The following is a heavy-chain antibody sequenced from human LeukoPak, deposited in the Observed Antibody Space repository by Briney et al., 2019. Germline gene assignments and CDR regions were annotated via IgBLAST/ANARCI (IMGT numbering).Heavy chain of an antibody. CDR1: GFTVSSNS. V-gene: IGHV3-53*01. Sequence: GGSLRLSCAASGFTVSSNSMTWVRQAPGKGLEWVSSIYSGGSTYYADSVKGRFTISRDDSQNTLYLQMNSLRADDTAVYYCARRGRSGWHHDYWGQGTLVTVSS. J-gene: IGHJ4*02. CDR3: ARRGRSGWHHDY. D-gene: IGHD6-19*01. CDR2: IYSGGST.